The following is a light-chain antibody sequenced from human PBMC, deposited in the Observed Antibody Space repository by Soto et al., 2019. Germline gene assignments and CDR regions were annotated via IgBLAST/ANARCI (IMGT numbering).Light chain of an antibody. CDR3: QQLNSFPLT. CDR2: AAS. J-gene: IGKJ4*01. CDR1: QGISSY. V-gene: IGKV1-8*01. Sequence: AIRMTQSPSSLSASTGDRVTITCRASQGISSYLAWYQQKPGKAPKLLIYAASTLQSGVPSRFSGSGSGTDFTLTISSLQPEDCATYYCQQLNSFPLTFGGGTKVDIK.